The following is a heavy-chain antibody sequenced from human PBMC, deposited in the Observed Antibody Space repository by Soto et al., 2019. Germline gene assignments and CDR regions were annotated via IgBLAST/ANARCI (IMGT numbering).Heavy chain of an antibody. CDR1: GYTFTSYA. Sequence: QVQLVQSGAEVKKPGASVKVSCKASGYTFTSYAMHWVRQAPGQRLEWMGWINAGNGNTKYSQKFQGRVTITRDTSASTAYMGLSSLRSEDTAVYYCARDETSIVVAGHYYYYYYMDVWGKGTTVTVSS. CDR3: ARDETSIVVAGHYYYYYYMDV. D-gene: IGHD2-15*01. CDR2: INAGNGNT. V-gene: IGHV1-3*01. J-gene: IGHJ6*03.